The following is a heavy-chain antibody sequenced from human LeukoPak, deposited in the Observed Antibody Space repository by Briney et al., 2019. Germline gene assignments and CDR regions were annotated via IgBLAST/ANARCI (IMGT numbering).Heavy chain of an antibody. CDR3: ARATSSSSHSSSWFLPFDY. CDR2: IIPIFGTA. CDR1: GGTFSSYA. J-gene: IGHJ4*02. V-gene: IGHV1-69*13. D-gene: IGHD6-13*01. Sequence: SVKVSCKASGGTFSSYAISWVRQAPGQGLEWMGGIIPIFGTANYAQKFQGRVTITADESTSTAYMELSSPRSEDTAVYYCARATSSSSHSSSWFLPFDYWGQGTLVTVSS.